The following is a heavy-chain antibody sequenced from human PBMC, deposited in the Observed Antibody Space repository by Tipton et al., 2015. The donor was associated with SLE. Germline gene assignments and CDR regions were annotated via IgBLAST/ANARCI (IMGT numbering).Heavy chain of an antibody. CDR1: GGSISSYY. CDR3: ASRGQSNWPPPHAFDI. CDR2: IYYSGST. V-gene: IGHV4-59*01. Sequence: GLVKPSETLSLTCTVSGGSISSYYWRWIRQHPGKGLEWIGYIYYSGSTNYNPSLKSRVTISVDTSKNQFSLKLSSVTAADTAVYYCASRGQSNWPPPHAFDIWGQGTMVTVSS. J-gene: IGHJ3*02. D-gene: IGHD3-10*01.